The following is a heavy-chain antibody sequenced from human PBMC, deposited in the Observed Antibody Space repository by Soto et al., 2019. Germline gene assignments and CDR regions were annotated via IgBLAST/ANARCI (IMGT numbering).Heavy chain of an antibody. V-gene: IGHV4-34*02. CDR3: ARQSGPAYRYGMDI. D-gene: IGHD1-1*01. J-gene: IGHJ6*02. CDR1: GGSFSGYY. Sequence: QLQLQQWGAGLLKASETLSLTCSVSGGSFSGYYLAWIRQPPGKGLEWIGEINHAGSTKYHPSLKRRVVLSVDLSNTHFSLRLRSVTAADPAVYFCARQSGPAYRYGMDIWGQGTTVAVSS. CDR2: INHAGST.